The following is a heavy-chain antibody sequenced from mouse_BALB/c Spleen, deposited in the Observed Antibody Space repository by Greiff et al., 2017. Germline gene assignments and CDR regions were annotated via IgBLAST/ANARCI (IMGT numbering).Heavy chain of an antibody. CDR1: GYTFTSYT. Sequence: VKLVESGAELARPGASVKMSCKASGYTFTSYTMHWVKQRPGQGLEWIGYINPSSGYTNYNQKFKDKATLTADKSSSTAYMQLSSLTSEDSAVYYCARLRVPEFAYWGQGTLVTVSA. CDR3: ARLRVPEFAY. V-gene: IGHV1-4*01. J-gene: IGHJ3*01. D-gene: IGHD6-1*01. CDR2: INPSSGYT.